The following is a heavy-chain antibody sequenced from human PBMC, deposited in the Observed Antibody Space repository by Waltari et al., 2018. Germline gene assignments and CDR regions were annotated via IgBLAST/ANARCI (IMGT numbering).Heavy chain of an antibody. CDR1: GDSISTTSNH. CDR3: ARPANFYYDRGGYDY. Sequence: QLQLQESGPGLVKPSETLSLTCTVSGDSISTTSNHWGWIRQAPGKGLEWVGFIHSSGSTYYNPSLKSRVTLSVETSKNQFSLRLTSVTAADTAVYYCARPANFYYDRGGYDYWGQGTLVTVSS. D-gene: IGHD3-22*01. CDR2: IHSSGST. J-gene: IGHJ4*02. V-gene: IGHV4-39*01.